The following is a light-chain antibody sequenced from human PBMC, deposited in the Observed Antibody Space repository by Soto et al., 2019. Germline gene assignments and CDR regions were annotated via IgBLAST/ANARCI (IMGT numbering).Light chain of an antibody. CDR2: AAS. J-gene: IGKJ1*01. V-gene: IGKV1-9*01. CDR1: QGISSY. CDR3: QHYGGMWT. Sequence: IQLTQSPASLSASVGDRVTITCRASQGISSYLAWYQQKPGKAPKLLIYAASTLQSGVPSRFSGSGSGTDFALTVSSLQPDDFATYWCQHYGGMWTFGQGTKV.